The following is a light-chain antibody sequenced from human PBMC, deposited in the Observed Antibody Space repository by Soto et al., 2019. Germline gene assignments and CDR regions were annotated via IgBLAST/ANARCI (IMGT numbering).Light chain of an antibody. Sequence: EIVMTQYPATLSVSPGERDTLSCRASQSISSNLAWYQQKPGQAPRLLIYGASTRATGIPATFSGSGSGTEFTLTISSLQSEDFAVYYCQQYNNWPFTFGPGTKVDIK. CDR3: QQYNNWPFT. J-gene: IGKJ3*01. CDR2: GAS. CDR1: QSISSN. V-gene: IGKV3-15*01.